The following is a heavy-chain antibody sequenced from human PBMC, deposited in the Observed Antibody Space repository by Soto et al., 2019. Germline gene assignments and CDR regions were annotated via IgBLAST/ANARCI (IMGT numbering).Heavy chain of an antibody. CDR2: ISAYNGNT. J-gene: IGHJ4*02. V-gene: IGHV1-18*01. Sequence: QVQLVQSGAEVKKPGASVKVSCKASGYTFTNYHISWVRQAPGQGLEWMGWISAYNGNTNYAQKLQGRGTMTTDTTTSPAYMELRSLRSDAPAVYYCARHSPPPGEWGQGTLVTVSS. CDR3: ARHSPPPGE. D-gene: IGHD2-21*01. CDR1: GYTFTNYH.